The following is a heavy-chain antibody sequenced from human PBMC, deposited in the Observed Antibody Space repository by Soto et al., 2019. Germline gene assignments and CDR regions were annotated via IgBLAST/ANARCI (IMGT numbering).Heavy chain of an antibody. V-gene: IGHV3-23*01. CDR1: GFTFSSYA. J-gene: IGHJ4*02. CDR3: AKGTQSIVGATIFDY. CDR2: SSGSSGSI. Sequence: GGSLRLSCAASGFTFSSYAVSWVRQAPGKGLEWVSVSSGSSGSIDYADSVKGRFTISRDNAKNTLYLQMNSLRAEDTALYYCAKGTQSIVGATIFDYWGQGTLVTVSS. D-gene: IGHD1-26*01.